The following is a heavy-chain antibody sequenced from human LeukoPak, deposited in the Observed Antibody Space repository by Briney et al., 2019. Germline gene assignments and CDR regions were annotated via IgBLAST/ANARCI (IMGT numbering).Heavy chain of an antibody. CDR3: ARDMAAVTGQGYECFEY. CDR1: GYTFTGYY. V-gene: IGHV1-2*02. J-gene: IGHJ4*02. CDR2: INPNSGGA. D-gene: IGHD6-19*01. Sequence: ASVKVSCKASGYTFTGYYIHWVRQAPGQGLEWMGWINPNSGGASHAQKFQGRVTLTRDTSISTSYMELSRLRSDDTAVYYCARDMAAVTGQGYECFEYWGQGTLVTVSS.